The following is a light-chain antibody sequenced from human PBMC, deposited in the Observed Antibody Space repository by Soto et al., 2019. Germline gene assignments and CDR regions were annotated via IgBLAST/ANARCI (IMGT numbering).Light chain of an antibody. CDR1: SSDVGAYKY. CDR2: GVS. Sequence: QSALTRPASVSGSPGQSITISCTGTSSDVGAYKYVSWYQQHPGKVPKLIIYGVSNRPSGVSNRFSGSKSGNTAFLTISGLQPEDEADYYCSSFTGTTTLDVFGTGTKV. J-gene: IGLJ1*01. V-gene: IGLV2-14*03. CDR3: SSFTGTTTLDV.